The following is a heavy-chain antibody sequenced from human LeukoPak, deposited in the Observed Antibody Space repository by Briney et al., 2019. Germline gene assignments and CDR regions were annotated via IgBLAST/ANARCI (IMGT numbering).Heavy chain of an antibody. J-gene: IGHJ4*02. CDR2: ISAYNGNT. CDR1: GYTFTSYG. CDR3: ARVDRVKVDY. D-gene: IGHD3-3*01. V-gene: IGHV1-18*01. Sequence: GAAVTVSFKGSGYTFTSYGISWVGQAPGQGGEGMGWISAYNGNTNNAQKLQGRVTITTHTSTSTAYMELRSLRSDDTAVYYCARVDRVKVDYWGQGTLVTVSS.